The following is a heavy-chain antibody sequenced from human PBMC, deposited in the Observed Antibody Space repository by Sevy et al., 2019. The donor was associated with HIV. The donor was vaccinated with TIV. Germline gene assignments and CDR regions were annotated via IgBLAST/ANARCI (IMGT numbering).Heavy chain of an antibody. J-gene: IGHJ3*01. D-gene: IGHD3-3*01. Sequence: GGSLRISCAASGFTFSNYAMSWVRQAPGKGLEWVSGISGSGGRTHYADSVKGRFTISRDNSKNTLYLQMNSLRAEDTAVYYCTKVDFGGEGGLDLWGQGTMVTVSS. V-gene: IGHV3-23*01. CDR2: ISGSGGRT. CDR1: GFTFSNYA. CDR3: TKVDFGGEGGLDL.